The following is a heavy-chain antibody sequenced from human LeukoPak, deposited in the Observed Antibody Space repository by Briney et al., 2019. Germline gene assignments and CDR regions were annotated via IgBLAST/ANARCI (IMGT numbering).Heavy chain of an antibody. CDR3: AKNPYSSSWYSLYYFDY. CDR1: GFTFSSYA. D-gene: IGHD6-13*01. Sequence: GGSLRLSCAASGFTFSSYAMSWVRQAPGKGLEWVSAISGSGGSTYYADSVKGRFTISRDNSKNTLYLQMNSLRAEDTAVYYCAKNPYSSSWYSLYYFDYWGQGTPVTVSS. V-gene: IGHV3-23*01. J-gene: IGHJ4*02. CDR2: ISGSGGST.